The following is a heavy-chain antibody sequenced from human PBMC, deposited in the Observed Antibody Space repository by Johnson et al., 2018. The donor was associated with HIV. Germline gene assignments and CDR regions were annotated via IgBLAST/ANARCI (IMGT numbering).Heavy chain of an antibody. CDR2: INWNGGST. CDR3: ARVGKYCDDDCHSGVDAFDI. CDR1: GFTFSSYW. V-gene: IGHV3-20*04. D-gene: IGHD2-21*02. Sequence: VQLVESGGGLVQPGGSLRLSCAASGFTFSSYWMSWVRQAPGKGLEWVSGINWNGGSTGYADSVKGRFTISRDNAKNSLYLQMNSLRVEDTALYYCARVGKYCDDDCHSGVDAFDIWGQGTMVTVSS. J-gene: IGHJ3*02.